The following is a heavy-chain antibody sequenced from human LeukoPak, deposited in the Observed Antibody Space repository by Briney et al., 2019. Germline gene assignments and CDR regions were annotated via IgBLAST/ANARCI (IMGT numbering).Heavy chain of an antibody. CDR2: IYPGDSDT. D-gene: IGHD2-2*01. J-gene: IGHJ4*02. Sequence: GESLKISCKGSGYSFTSYWVGWVRQMPGKGLEWMGIIYPGDSDTRYSPSFQGQVTISADKSISTAYLQWSSLKASDTAMYYCARRLYCSSTSCYYFDYWGQGTLVTVSS. V-gene: IGHV5-51*01. CDR3: ARRLYCSSTSCYYFDY. CDR1: GYSFTSYW.